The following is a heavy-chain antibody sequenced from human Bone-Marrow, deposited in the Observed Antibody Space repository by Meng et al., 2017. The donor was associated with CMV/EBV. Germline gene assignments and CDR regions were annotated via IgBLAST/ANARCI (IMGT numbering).Heavy chain of an antibody. Sequence: GESLKISCAASGFTFSSYSMNWVRQAPGKGLEWVSSISSSSSYIYYADSVKGRFTISRDNAKNSLYLQMNSLRAEDTAVYYCARDRSGYYSALDYWGQGTLATVSS. CDR1: GFTFSSYS. D-gene: IGHD3-22*01. J-gene: IGHJ4*02. CDR3: ARDRSGYYSALDY. CDR2: ISSSSSYI. V-gene: IGHV3-21*01.